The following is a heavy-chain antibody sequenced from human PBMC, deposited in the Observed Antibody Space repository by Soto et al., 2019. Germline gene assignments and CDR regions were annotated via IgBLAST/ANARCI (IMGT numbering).Heavy chain of an antibody. J-gene: IGHJ4*02. CDR1: GGTFSSYA. D-gene: IGHD2-15*01. CDR2: IIPIFGTA. V-gene: IGHV1-69*13. CDR3: ARPRCCSGGSCSGYFDY. Sequence: ASVKVSCKASGGTFSSYAISWVRQAPGQGLEWMGGIIPIFGTANYAQKFQGRVTITADESTSTAYMELSSLRSEDTAVYYCARPRCCSGGSCSGYFDYWGQGTLVTVSS.